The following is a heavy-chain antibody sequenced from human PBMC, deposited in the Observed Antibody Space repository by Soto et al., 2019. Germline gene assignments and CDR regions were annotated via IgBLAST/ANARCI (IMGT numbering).Heavy chain of an antibody. D-gene: IGHD3-3*01. CDR1: VFSCGSYA. CDR2: ISGSDGKT. CDR3: ARWSYLDY. J-gene: IGHJ4*02. V-gene: IGHV3-23*01. Sequence: PWWSLRLSCSASVFSCGSYALSWVRQAPGKGLEWVSTISGSDGKTFYADSVKGRFSISRDTSQSTLYLQMNSLRADDTAMYYCARWSYLDYWGQGTRVTVSS.